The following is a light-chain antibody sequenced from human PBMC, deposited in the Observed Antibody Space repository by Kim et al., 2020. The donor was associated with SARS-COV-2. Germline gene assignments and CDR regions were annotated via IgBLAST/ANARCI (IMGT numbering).Light chain of an antibody. Sequence: SVSPGQTASITCSGDKLGNKYTCWYQQKPGQSPVLVIYQDSRRPSGIPVRFSGSNSGSTATLTISGTQAMDEADYYCQAWVRTTVVLGGGTQLTVL. CDR1: KLGNKY. CDR3: QAWVRTTVV. V-gene: IGLV3-1*01. J-gene: IGLJ3*02. CDR2: QDS.